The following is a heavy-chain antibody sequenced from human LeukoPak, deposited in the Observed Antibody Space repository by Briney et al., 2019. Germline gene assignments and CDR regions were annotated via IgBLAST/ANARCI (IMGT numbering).Heavy chain of an antibody. V-gene: IGHV4-59*01. J-gene: IGHJ4*02. CDR2: FYNSGST. Sequence: SETLSPTCTVSGGSLNSYYWSWIRQPPGKGLEWIGCFYNSGSTNYNPSLKSRVIISVDTSKNQFSLKLNSVTAADTAVYYCAGTTRWLAFDYWGQGTLVTVSS. CDR1: GGSLNSYY. D-gene: IGHD5-24*01. CDR3: AGTTRWLAFDY.